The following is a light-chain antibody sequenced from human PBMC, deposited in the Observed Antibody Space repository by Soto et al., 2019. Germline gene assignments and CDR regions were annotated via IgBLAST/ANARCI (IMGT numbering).Light chain of an antibody. CDR3: QQSYSTPLT. V-gene: IGKV1-39*01. CDR1: QTISSH. Sequence: DLQMTQSPSSLSASVGDRVIITCRASQTISSHLNWYQQKPGKAPNLLVYAASSLQSGVPSRFSGSGSGTDFTLTISSLQPEDFATYYCQQSYSTPLTFGGGTKVDIK. CDR2: AAS. J-gene: IGKJ4*01.